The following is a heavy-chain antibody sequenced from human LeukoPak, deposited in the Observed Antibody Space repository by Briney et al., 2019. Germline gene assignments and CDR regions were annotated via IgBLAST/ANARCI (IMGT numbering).Heavy chain of an antibody. CDR2: MNPNSGNT. D-gene: IGHD3-22*01. CDR1: GYTFTSYD. V-gene: IGHV1-8*01. CDR3: ARVRRYYYDSSGYYGY. Sequence: ASVKVSCKASGYTFTSYDINWVRQATGQGLEWMGWMNPNSGNTGYAQKFQDRVTMTRNTPISTAYMELSSLRSGDTAVYYCARVRRYYYDSSGYYGYWGQGTLVTVSS. J-gene: IGHJ4*02.